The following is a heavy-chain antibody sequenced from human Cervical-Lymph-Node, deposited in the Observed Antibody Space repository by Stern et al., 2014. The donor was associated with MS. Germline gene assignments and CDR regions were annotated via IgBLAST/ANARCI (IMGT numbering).Heavy chain of an antibody. J-gene: IGHJ4*02. Sequence: VQLVESGGGVVQPGRSLRLSCAASGFTFSYHAMHWVRQAPGEGLEWGAVISYDGSDKNDADSVKGRFTISRDNSRNTLYLQMNSLRVDDTAVYYCARGGAVATSDYYFDYWGQGILVTVSS. CDR3: ARGGAVATSDYYFDY. D-gene: IGHD5-12*01. CDR1: GFTFSYHA. CDR2: ISYDGSDK. V-gene: IGHV3-30*01.